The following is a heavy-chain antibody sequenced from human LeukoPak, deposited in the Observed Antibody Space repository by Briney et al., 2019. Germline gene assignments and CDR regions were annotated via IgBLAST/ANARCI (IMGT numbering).Heavy chain of an antibody. V-gene: IGHV3-21*01. CDR3: ARGSYDFWSGIHAFDI. Sequence: PGGSLRPSCAASGFTFSSYSMNWVRQAPGKGLEWVSSISSSSYIYYADSVKGRFTISRDNAKNSLYLQMNSLRAEDTAVYYCARGSYDFWSGIHAFDIWGQGTMVTVSS. CDR2: ISSSSYI. J-gene: IGHJ3*02. D-gene: IGHD3-3*01. CDR1: GFTFSSYS.